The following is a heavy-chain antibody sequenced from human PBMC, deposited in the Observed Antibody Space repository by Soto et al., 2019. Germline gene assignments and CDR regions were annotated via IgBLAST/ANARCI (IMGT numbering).Heavy chain of an antibody. Sequence: EVKLVESGGGMVKPGGSLRLSCAASNFTFNNTYMNWVRQAPGRGLEWVVRIKSKIDGGTRDYAAPVKGRFTISRDDSKGTLYLQMNSLKIEDTAVYYCSTDYYDSSDYYYACDSWGQGTLVTVSS. V-gene: IGHV3-15*07. CDR1: NFTFNNTY. J-gene: IGHJ4*02. D-gene: IGHD3-22*01. CDR2: IKSKIDGGTR. CDR3: STDYYDSSDYYYACDS.